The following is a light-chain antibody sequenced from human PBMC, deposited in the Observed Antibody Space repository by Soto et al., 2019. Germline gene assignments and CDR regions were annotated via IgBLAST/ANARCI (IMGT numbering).Light chain of an antibody. CDR3: QEYNTYWWT. V-gene: IGKV1-5*03. CDR2: KAS. Sequence: DIQMTQSPSTLSACVGDRVTITCGASQSISTWLSLYQQKPGKAPKVLIHKASTLESGVPSRFSGSGSGTEFTLTISGLQPDDFATYYCQEYNTYWWTFGQGTKVDI. J-gene: IGKJ1*01. CDR1: QSISTW.